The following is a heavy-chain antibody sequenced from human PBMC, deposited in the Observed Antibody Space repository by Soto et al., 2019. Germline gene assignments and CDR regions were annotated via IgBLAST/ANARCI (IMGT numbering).Heavy chain of an antibody. CDR1: GGSVTGFY. CDR2: IFHSGSS. V-gene: IGHV4-59*02. CDR3: ARAPGLGVARIDY. Sequence: SETLSLTCTVSGGSVTGFYWSWIRQPPGKGLEWIGYIFHSGSSNYNPSLKSRVTISVDTSKSQISLRLTSVTGADTAVYYCARAPGLGVARIDYWGQGTLVTVSS. D-gene: IGHD6-19*01. J-gene: IGHJ4*02.